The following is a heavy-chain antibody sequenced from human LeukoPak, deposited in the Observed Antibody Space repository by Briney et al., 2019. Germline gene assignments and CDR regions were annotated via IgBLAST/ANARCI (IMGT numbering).Heavy chain of an antibody. CDR2: ISYDGSNK. V-gene: IGHV3-30-3*01. D-gene: IGHD6-19*01. J-gene: IGHJ6*02. CDR3: ARDKTVAGTGVPEQHYYYYGMDV. Sequence: GGSLRLSCAASGFTFSSYAMHWVRQAPGKGLEWVAVISYDGSNKYYADSVKGRFTISRDNSKNTLYLQMNSLRAEDTAVYYCARDKTVAGTGVPEQHYYYYGMDVWGQGTTVTVSS. CDR1: GFTFSSYA.